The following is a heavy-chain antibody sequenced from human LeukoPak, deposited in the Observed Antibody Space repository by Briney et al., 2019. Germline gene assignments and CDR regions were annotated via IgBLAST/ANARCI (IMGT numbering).Heavy chain of an antibody. CDR3: ASTLYYYDSSGYYYLDAFDI. D-gene: IGHD3-22*01. Sequence: PSETLSLTCTVSGGSISSGGYYWSWIRQHPGKGLEWIGYIYHSGSTYYNPSLKSRVTISVDRSKNQFSLKLSSVTAADTAVYYCASTLYYYDSSGYYYLDAFDIWGQGTMVTVSS. V-gene: IGHV4-30-2*01. CDR1: GGSISSGGYY. CDR2: IYHSGST. J-gene: IGHJ3*02.